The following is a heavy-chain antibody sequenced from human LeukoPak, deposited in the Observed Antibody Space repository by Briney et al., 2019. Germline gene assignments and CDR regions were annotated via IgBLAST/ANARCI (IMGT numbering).Heavy chain of an antibody. CDR1: GFTFSSYA. CDR2: ISSSSSYI. Sequence: PGGSLRLSCAASGFTFSSYAMNWVRQAPGKGLEWVSSISSSSSYIYYAGSVKGRFTISRDNAKNSLYLQMNSLRAEDTAVYYCAKDVHVWFGETISYWGQGALVTVSS. J-gene: IGHJ4*02. CDR3: AKDVHVWFGETISY. D-gene: IGHD3-10*01. V-gene: IGHV3-21*04.